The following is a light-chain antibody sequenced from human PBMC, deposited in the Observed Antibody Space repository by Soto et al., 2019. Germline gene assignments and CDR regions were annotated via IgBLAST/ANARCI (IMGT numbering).Light chain of an antibody. Sequence: QSALTQPASVSGSPGQSITISCPRTSSDVGGYNYVSWYQQHPGKAPKFMIYDVSNRPSGVSNRFSGSKSGNTASLTISGLQAEDEADYYCCSYTTSNTRQIVFGTGTKVTVL. CDR3: CSYTTSNTRQIV. CDR2: DVS. CDR1: SSDVGGYNY. J-gene: IGLJ1*01. V-gene: IGLV2-14*01.